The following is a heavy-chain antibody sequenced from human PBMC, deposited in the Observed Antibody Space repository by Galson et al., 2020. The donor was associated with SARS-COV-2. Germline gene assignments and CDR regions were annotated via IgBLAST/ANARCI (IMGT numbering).Heavy chain of an antibody. CDR2: ISSSGSYT. J-gene: IGHJ1*01. V-gene: IGHV3-11*06. CDR1: GFTFSDYY. D-gene: IGHD2-15*01. CDR3: ARNGRDCSGGICYGAEYFQY. Sequence: GESLKISCAASGFTFSDYYMSWIRLAPGKGLEWISYISSSGSYTNYADSVKDRFTISRDNAKNSLYLQMNSLRAEDTALYFCARNGRDCSGGICYGAEYFQYWGQGNPVTVSS.